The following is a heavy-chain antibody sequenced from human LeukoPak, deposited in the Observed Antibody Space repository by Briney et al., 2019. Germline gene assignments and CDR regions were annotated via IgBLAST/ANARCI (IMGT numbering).Heavy chain of an antibody. CDR3: ARVPDILTGSYYFDY. D-gene: IGHD3-9*01. Sequence: SETLSLTCAVSGGSMSSGGYSWSWIRQPPGKGLEWIGYIFYSGSTFYNPSLKSRVTISVGTSKNQFSLKLSSVTAADTAVYYCARVPDILTGSYYFDYWGQGTLVTVSS. CDR1: GGSMSSGGYS. V-gene: IGHV4-30-4*07. J-gene: IGHJ4*02. CDR2: IFYSGST.